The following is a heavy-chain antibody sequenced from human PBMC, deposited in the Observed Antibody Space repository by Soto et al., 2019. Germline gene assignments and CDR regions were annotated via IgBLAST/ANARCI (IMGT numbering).Heavy chain of an antibody. V-gene: IGHV3-74*01. CDR2: IKRDGGTT. Sequence: PGGSLRLSCAASGFTFSDYWMHWVRQAPGKGLEWVSRIKRDGGTTNYADSVKGRFTSSRDNGKNTLYLEITSLRVEHAAAYSCARGAIKYDYLDVWGKGTTVTVSS. CDR1: GFTFSDYW. J-gene: IGHJ6*03. CDR3: ARGAIKYDYLDV.